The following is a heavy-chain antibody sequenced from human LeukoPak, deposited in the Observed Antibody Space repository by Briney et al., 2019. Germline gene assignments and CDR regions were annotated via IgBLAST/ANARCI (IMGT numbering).Heavy chain of an antibody. D-gene: IGHD1-26*01. V-gene: IGHV3-23*01. CDR2: ITGSGGNT. CDR3: ARVSGSGSSRLDYHYGLDV. Sequence: GVSLRLSCAASGFSFSTNAMNWVRQAPGKGLEWVSGITGSGGNTNYADSVKGRFTISRDNSKSTLYLQMDSLRAEDTALYYCARVSGSGSSRLDYHYGLDVWGQGTTVTV. CDR1: GFSFSTNA. J-gene: IGHJ6*02.